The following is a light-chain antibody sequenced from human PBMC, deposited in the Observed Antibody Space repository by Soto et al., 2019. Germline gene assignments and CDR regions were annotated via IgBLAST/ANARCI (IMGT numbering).Light chain of an antibody. CDR1: QSVSNNY. CDR2: GAS. CDR3: QQYGSLGT. Sequence: EIELTQSPGTLSLSPGERATLSCRASQSVSNNYLAWYQQKPGQAPRLLIYGASNRATGIPDRFSGSGSGTDFTLTISRLEPEDFAVYYCQQYGSLGTFGQGTKVDI. J-gene: IGKJ1*01. V-gene: IGKV3-20*01.